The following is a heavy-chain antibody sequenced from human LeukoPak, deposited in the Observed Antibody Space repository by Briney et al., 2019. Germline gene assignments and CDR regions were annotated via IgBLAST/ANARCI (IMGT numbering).Heavy chain of an antibody. D-gene: IGHD3-16*01. CDR3: AKDLTAGGSGRIQH. CDR2: ISAGGDST. J-gene: IGHJ1*01. Sequence: PGGSLRLSCAASGSTFSNYAMSWVRQAPGKGLEWISAISAGGDSTYYTDSVKGRFTISRDNSKNTLYLQMNSLRAEDTAVYYCAKDLTAGGSGRIQHWGQGTLVTVSS. V-gene: IGHV3-23*01. CDR1: GSTFSNYA.